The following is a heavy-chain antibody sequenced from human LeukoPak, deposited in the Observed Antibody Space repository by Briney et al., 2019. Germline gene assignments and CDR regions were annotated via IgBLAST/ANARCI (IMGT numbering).Heavy chain of an antibody. Sequence: AGGSLRLSCAASGFTFSDYYMSWIRQAPGKGLEWVSYISSSGNTIYYADSVKGRFTISRDNAKNSLYLQMNSLRAEDTAVYYCARVYTIVGVVYNYFDYWGQGTLVTVSS. V-gene: IGHV3-11*04. D-gene: IGHD3-3*01. J-gene: IGHJ4*02. CDR2: ISSSGNTI. CDR3: ARVYTIVGVVYNYFDY. CDR1: GFTFSDYY.